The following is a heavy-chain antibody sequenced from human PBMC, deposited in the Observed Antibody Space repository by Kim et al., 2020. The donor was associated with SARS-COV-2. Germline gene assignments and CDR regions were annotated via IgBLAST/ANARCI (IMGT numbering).Heavy chain of an antibody. V-gene: IGHV4-39*07. Sequence: SETLSLTCTVSGGSISSSSYYWGWIRQPPGKGLEWIGSIYYSGSTYYNPSLKSRVTISVDTSKNQFSLKLSSVTAADTAVYYCARESGLRYFDWPPRDSCWFDPWGQGTLVTVSS. CDR1: GGSISSSSYY. CDR2: IYYSGST. CDR3: ARESGLRYFDWPPRDSCWFDP. J-gene: IGHJ5*02. D-gene: IGHD3-9*01.